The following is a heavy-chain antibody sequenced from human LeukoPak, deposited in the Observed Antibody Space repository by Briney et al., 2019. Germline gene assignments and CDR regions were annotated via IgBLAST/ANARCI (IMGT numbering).Heavy chain of an antibody. Sequence: GGSLRLSCAASGFTFSSYAMHWVRQAPGKGLEWVAVISYDGSNKYYADSVKGRFTISRDNSKNTLYLQMNSLRAEDTAVYYCAQLPVAGFDYWGQGTLVTVSS. J-gene: IGHJ4*02. V-gene: IGHV3-30*04. CDR1: GFTFSSYA. CDR3: AQLPVAGFDY. D-gene: IGHD6-19*01. CDR2: ISYDGSNK.